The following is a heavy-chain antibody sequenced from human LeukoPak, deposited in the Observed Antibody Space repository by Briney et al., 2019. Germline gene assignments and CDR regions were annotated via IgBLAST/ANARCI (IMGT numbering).Heavy chain of an antibody. Sequence: GGSLRLSCAASGFTVSSNYMSWARQAPGKGLEWVSVIYSGGSTYYADSVKGRFTISRDNSKNSLYLQMNSLKSEDTALYYCARQMGDWGQGTLVTVSS. CDR2: IYSGGST. CDR3: ARQMGD. CDR1: GFTVSSNY. J-gene: IGHJ4*02. V-gene: IGHV3-53*01. D-gene: IGHD1-26*01.